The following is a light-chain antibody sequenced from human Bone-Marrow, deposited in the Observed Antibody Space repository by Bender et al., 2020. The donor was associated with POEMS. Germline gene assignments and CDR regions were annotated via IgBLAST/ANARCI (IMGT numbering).Light chain of an antibody. CDR3: CSYAGSRTSV. V-gene: IGLV2-14*03. J-gene: IGLJ1*01. CDR1: SSDVGGYNY. CDR2: DVS. Sequence: QSALTQPASVSGSPGQSITISCTGTSSDVGGYNYVSWYQQHPGKAPKLMIYDVSNRPSGVSNRFSGSKSGNTASLTISGLQAEDEADYYCCSYAGSRTSVFGTGTKVTLL.